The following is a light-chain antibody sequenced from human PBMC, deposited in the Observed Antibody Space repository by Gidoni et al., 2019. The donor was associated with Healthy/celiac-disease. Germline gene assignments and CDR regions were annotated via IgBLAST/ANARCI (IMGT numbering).Light chain of an antibody. V-gene: IGKV3-15*01. CDR2: GA. Sequence: EIVMTQSPATLSVSPGERATLSCRASQSVSSNLAWYQQKPGQAPRLLIYGASQPEFTLTISSLQSEDFAVYYCQQYNNWPRTFGQGTKVEIK. CDR3: QQYNNWPRT. CDR1: QSVSSN. J-gene: IGKJ1*01.